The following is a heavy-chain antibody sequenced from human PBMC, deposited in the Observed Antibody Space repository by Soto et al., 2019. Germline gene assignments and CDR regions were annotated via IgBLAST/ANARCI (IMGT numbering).Heavy chain of an antibody. Sequence: SVKVSSKASGGTFSSYSISWVRQAPGQGLEWMGRIIPILGIANYAQKFQGRVTITADKSTSTAYMELSSLRSEDTAVYYCAREAGSPDYYHYYNIDVWGKGTTVTVSS. J-gene: IGHJ6*03. V-gene: IGHV1-69*04. CDR1: GGTFSSYS. CDR2: IIPILGIA. D-gene: IGHD6-19*01. CDR3: AREAGSPDYYHYYNIDV.